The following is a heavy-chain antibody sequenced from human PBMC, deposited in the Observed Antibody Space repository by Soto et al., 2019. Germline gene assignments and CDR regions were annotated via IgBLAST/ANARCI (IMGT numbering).Heavy chain of an antibody. CDR2: ISVTGVNT. CDR3: AKVYGGNYVGHFDY. D-gene: IGHD2-21*02. V-gene: IGHV3-23*01. Sequence: EVQLLESGGNLVQPGGSLRLSCAASGFTFTTHAMGWVRQAPGKGLEWVSCISVTGVNTYYADSVKGRFTISRDNSKNTLYLQMNSLGAEDTAVYYCAKVYGGNYVGHFDYWGQGTLVTVSS. CDR1: GFTFTTHA. J-gene: IGHJ4*02.